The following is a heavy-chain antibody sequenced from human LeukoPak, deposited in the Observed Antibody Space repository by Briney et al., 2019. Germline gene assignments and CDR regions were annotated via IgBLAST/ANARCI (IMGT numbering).Heavy chain of an antibody. D-gene: IGHD1-1*01. V-gene: IGHV3-7*01. CDR3: ARDSGWNDEVY. Sequence: GGSLRLSCAATGFTFSSYWMSWVRQALGKGLEWVANIKQDGSEKYYVDSVKGRFTISRDNAKNSLYLQMNSLRAEDTAVYYCARDSGWNDEVYWGQGTLVTVSS. CDR2: IKQDGSEK. CDR1: GFTFSSYW. J-gene: IGHJ4*02.